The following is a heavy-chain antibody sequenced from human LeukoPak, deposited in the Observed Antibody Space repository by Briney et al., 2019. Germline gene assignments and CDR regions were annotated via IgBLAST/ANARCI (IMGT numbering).Heavy chain of an antibody. Sequence: PGGSLRLSCAASGFTFSSYAMSWVRQAPGKGLEWVSAIIGRVGSTYYADSVKGRFTISRDNSKNTLYLQMNSLRAEDTAVYYCAKAYYDFWSGYYTGRLGSDYWGQGTLVTVSS. CDR1: GFTFSSYA. CDR3: AKAYYDFWSGYYTGRLGSDY. D-gene: IGHD3-3*01. CDR2: IIGRVGST. J-gene: IGHJ4*02. V-gene: IGHV3-23*01.